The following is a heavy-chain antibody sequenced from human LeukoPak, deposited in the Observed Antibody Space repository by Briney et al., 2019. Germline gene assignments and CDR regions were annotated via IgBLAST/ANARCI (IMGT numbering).Heavy chain of an antibody. CDR3: ARDQNV. Sequence: GGSLRLSCAASGFTVSTNYMSWVRQAPGKGLEWVSVTNSGGTTHYAESVKGRFTISRDNSKNTVYLRMNSLRTEDTAVYYCARDQNVWGQGTTVTVSS. CDR1: GFTVSTNY. V-gene: IGHV3-66*02. CDR2: TNSGGTT. J-gene: IGHJ6*02.